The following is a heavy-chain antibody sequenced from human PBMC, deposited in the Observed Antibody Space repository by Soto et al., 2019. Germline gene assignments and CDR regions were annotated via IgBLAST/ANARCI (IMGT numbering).Heavy chain of an antibody. J-gene: IGHJ5*02. CDR1: GGSFSGYS. Sequence: QVQVQQWGAGLLKPSETLSLTCTVHGGSFSGYSWTWIRQPPGKGLEWIGEINPSGSTDYNPPLKSRVTISVDTSKNLFSLRLSSVTAADTAVYYCARGCPGSWGQGTLVTVSS. V-gene: IGHV4-34*01. D-gene: IGHD3-10*02. CDR2: INPSGST. CDR3: ARGCPGS.